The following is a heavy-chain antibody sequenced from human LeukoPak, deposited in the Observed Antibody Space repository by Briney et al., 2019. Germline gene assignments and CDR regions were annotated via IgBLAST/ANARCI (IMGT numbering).Heavy chain of an antibody. J-gene: IGHJ4*02. CDR2: IIPIFGTA. CDR3: ASRTGCSSTSCPIDY. V-gene: IGHV1-69*05. D-gene: IGHD2-2*01. Sequence: SVKVSCKASAYTFTSYGISWVRQAPGQGLEWMGGIIPIFGTANYAQKFQGRVTITTDESTSTAYMELSSLRSEDTAVYYCASRTGCSSTSCPIDYWGQGTLVTVSS. CDR1: AYTFTSYG.